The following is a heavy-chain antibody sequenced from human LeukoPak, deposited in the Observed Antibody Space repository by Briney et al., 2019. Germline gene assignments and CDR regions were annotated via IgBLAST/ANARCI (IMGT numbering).Heavy chain of an antibody. CDR1: GFTFNNYA. CDR3: AKDPTTVVRGYFDN. D-gene: IGHD4-23*01. Sequence: PGGSLRLSCAASGFTFNNYAMIWVRQAPGKGLEWVSAISDSGSSTYYADSVKGRFSISRDNSMHTLYLQMDSLRAEDTAVYCCAKDPTTVVRGYFDNWGQGTLVTVSS. CDR2: ISDSGSST. V-gene: IGHV3-23*01. J-gene: IGHJ4*02.